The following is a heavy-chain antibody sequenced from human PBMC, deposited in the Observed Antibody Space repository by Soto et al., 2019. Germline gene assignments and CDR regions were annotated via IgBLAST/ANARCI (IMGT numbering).Heavy chain of an antibody. CDR3: ARVQYSSSYMDV. Sequence: GESLKISCAASGFTFSSYAMHWVRQAPGKGLEYVSAISSNGGSTYYANSVKGRFTISRDNSKNTLYLQMGSLRAEDMAVYYCARVQYSSSYMDVWGKGTTVTVSS. CDR2: ISSNGGST. CDR1: GFTFSSYA. D-gene: IGHD6-6*01. J-gene: IGHJ6*03. V-gene: IGHV3-64*01.